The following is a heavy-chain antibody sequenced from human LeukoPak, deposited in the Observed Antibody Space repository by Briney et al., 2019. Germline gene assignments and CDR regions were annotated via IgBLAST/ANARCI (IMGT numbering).Heavy chain of an antibody. D-gene: IGHD2-21*02. CDR3: ATDTATEARHI. Sequence: GDSLRLSCRGSGFTFSDHAMAWVRQAPGKGLEWVGRIKSKTDGGTTDYAAPVKDRFTILRDDSKSTLFLQMNSLKADDTAVYYCATDTATEARHIWGQGTTVTVSS. CDR1: GFTFSDHA. V-gene: IGHV3-15*01. CDR2: IKSKTDGGTT. J-gene: IGHJ3*02.